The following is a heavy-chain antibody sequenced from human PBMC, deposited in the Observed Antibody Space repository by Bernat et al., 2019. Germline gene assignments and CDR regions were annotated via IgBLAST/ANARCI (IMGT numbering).Heavy chain of an antibody. CDR2: IKSKTDGGTT. D-gene: IGHD3-10*01. V-gene: IGHV3-15*07. CDR3: TTDPYGSRSWSYYYGMDV. CDR1: GFTFSNAW. J-gene: IGHJ6*02. Sequence: EVQLVESGGGLVKPGGSLRLSCAASGFTFSNAWMNWVRQAPGKGLEWVGRIKSKTDGGTTDYAAPVKGRFTISRDDSKNTLYLQMNSLKTEDTAVYYCTTDPYGSRSWSYYYGMDVWGQGTTVTVSS.